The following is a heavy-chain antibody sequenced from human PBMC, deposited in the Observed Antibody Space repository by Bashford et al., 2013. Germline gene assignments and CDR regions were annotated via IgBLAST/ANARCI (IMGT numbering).Heavy chain of an antibody. Sequence: PGGSLETLRRAASGFTFSSYAMHWVRQAPGKGLEWVAVISYDGSNKYYADSVKGRFTISRDNSKNTLYLQMNSLRAEDTAVYYCAKESVLYGSGSYYNGDAFDIWAKGQWSPSPQ. V-gene: IGHV3-30*04. CDR3: AKESVLYGSGSYYNGDAFDI. CDR2: ISYDGSNK. J-gene: IGHJ3*02. CDR1: GFTFSSYA. D-gene: IGHD3-10*01.